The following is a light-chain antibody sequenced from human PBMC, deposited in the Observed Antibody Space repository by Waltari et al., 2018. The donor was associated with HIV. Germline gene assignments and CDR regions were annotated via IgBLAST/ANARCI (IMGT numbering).Light chain of an antibody. V-gene: IGLV6-57*04. Sequence: NFMLSQPHSVSESPGKTVTISCTRSSGRIASNFVQWYQQPPGSAPTPMIYEDNERPSGVPDRFSCSIDTSSNSASLTISGLKTEDEADYFCQSYDNSNVGVFGGGTKLTVL. CDR3: QSYDNSNVGV. CDR1: SGRIASNF. J-gene: IGLJ2*01. CDR2: EDN.